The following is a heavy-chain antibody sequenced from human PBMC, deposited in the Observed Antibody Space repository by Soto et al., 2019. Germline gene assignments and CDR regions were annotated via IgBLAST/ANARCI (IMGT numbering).Heavy chain of an antibody. V-gene: IGHV4-59*01. CDR2: IYYSGST. CDR1: GGYISSYY. D-gene: IGHD3-10*01. Sequence: SETLSVTCTVSGGYISSYYWSWIRQPPGKGLEWIGYIYYSGSTNYNPSLKSRVTISVDTSKNQFSLKLSSVTAADTAVYYCARDSRYYYGSGSYYNPLHYWCQGTLVNVS. CDR3: ARDSRYYYGSGSYYNPLHY. J-gene: IGHJ4*02.